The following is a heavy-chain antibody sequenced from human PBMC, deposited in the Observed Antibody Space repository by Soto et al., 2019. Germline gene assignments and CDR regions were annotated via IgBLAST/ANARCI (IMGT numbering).Heavy chain of an antibody. CDR3: PRERVGAARYYFDY. CDR2: ISSTGDTI. Sequence: GGSLRLSCAASGFTFRSYKMNWVRQAPGKGLEWVSYISSTGDTIYYADSVNVRFTISRDNAKNALYLQMNSLRAEDTAVYYCPRERVGAARYYFDYWGPGALVTVS. V-gene: IGHV3-48*03. J-gene: IGHJ4*02. CDR1: GFTFRSYK. D-gene: IGHD1-26*01.